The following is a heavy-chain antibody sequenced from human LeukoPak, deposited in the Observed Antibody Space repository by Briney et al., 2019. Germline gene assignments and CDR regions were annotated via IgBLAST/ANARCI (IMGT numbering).Heavy chain of an antibody. Sequence: PSETLSLTCAVYGGSFSGYQWSWIRQSPGKGLEWIGEIDHSESINYNPSLMNRVTISSDTSKNQFSLKLSSVTAADTAVYYCARLNLLGYCTYDVCPGGGLPFDYWGQGTLVTVSS. CDR3: ARLNLLGYCTYDVCPGGGLPFDY. D-gene: IGHD2-8*01. V-gene: IGHV4-34*01. CDR1: GGSFSGYQ. CDR2: IDHSESI. J-gene: IGHJ4*02.